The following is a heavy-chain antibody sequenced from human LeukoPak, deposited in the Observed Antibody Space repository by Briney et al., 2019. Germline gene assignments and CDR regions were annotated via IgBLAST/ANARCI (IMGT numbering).Heavy chain of an antibody. CDR3: AKDPRPDSSGYWY. D-gene: IGHD3-22*01. V-gene: IGHV3-33*06. CDR2: IWYDGSNK. CDR1: GFTFSSYG. J-gene: IGHJ4*02. Sequence: PGGSLRLSCAASGFTFSSYGMHWVRQAPGKGLEWVAVIWYDGSNKYYADSVKGRFTISRDNSKNTLYLQMNSLRAEDTAVYYCAKDPRPDSSGYWYWGQGTLVTVSS.